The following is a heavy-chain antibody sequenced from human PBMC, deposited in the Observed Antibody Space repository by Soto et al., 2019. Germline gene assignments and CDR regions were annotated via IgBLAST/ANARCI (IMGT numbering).Heavy chain of an antibody. CDR2: IYYSGST. V-gene: IGHV4-59*08. D-gene: IGHD6-19*01. CDR1: GGSISSYY. Sequence: SETLSLTCTVSGGSISSYYWSWIRQPPGKGLEWIGYIYYSGSTNYNPSLKSRVTISVDTSKNQFSLKLSSVTAADTAVYYCARHFRGGSSGWYFGVKPPKGWYFDLWGRGTLVTVS. CDR3: ARHFRGGSSGWYFGVKPPKGWYFDL. J-gene: IGHJ2*01.